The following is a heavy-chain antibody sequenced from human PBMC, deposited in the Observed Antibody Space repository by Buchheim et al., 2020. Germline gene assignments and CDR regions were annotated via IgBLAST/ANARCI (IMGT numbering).Heavy chain of an antibody. Sequence: EVQLLESGGGLVQPGGSLRLSCAASGLTFSSYAMSWVRQAPGKGLEWVSTIGSAGTFYADSVKGRFTISRDNSKNTLYLQMNSLRAEDTAVYYCAKRGDCSGGACYFDYWGQGTL. CDR3: AKRGDCSGGACYFDY. CDR1: GLTFSSYA. V-gene: IGHV3-23*01. J-gene: IGHJ4*02. D-gene: IGHD2-15*01. CDR2: IGSAGT.